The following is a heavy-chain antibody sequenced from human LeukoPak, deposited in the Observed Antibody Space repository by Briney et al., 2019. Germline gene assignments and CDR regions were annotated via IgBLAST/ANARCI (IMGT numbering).Heavy chain of an antibody. Sequence: GGSLRLSCAASGFTFSTHSMNWVRQAPGKGLEWVSSISGSSTYRYYADSVKGRLTISRDNAKNSLYLQINSLRVEDTAVYYCARATFYYDSSGYYYFDYWGQGTLVTVSS. V-gene: IGHV3-21*01. J-gene: IGHJ4*02. CDR1: GFTFSTHS. CDR2: ISGSSTYR. CDR3: ARATFYYDSSGYYYFDY. D-gene: IGHD3-22*01.